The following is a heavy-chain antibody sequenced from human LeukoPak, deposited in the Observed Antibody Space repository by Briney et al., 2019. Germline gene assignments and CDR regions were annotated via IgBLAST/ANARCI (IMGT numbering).Heavy chain of an antibody. J-gene: IGHJ4*02. CDR1: GFTFSSYS. V-gene: IGHV3-48*04. CDR2: ISSSSSTT. Sequence: GGSLRLSCAASGFTFSSYSMNWVRQAPGKGLEWVSYISSSSSTTYYADSVKGRFTISRDNAKNSLYLQMNSLRAEDTAVYYCARVRYASSGGFFDYWGQGTLVTVSS. D-gene: IGHD6-6*01. CDR3: ARVRYASSGGFFDY.